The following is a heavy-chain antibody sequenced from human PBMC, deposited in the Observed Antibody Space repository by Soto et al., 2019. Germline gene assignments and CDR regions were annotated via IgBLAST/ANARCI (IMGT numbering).Heavy chain of an antibody. J-gene: IGHJ4*02. D-gene: IGHD3-10*02. CDR3: ARGRITMLH. CDR2: INPSGST. CDR1: DGSSSGYY. Sequence: QVQLQQWGAGLLKPSETLSLTCTVSDGSSSGYYWSWVRQPPGKGLEWIGEINPSGSTNYNPSLTVCVTISVDTSNNQFSRNVKSVTAADTAVYYCARGRITMLHWGQGTLVTVSS. V-gene: IGHV4-34*01.